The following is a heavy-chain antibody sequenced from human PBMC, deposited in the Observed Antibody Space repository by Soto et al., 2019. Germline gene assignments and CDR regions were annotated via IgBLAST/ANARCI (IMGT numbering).Heavy chain of an antibody. J-gene: IGHJ4*02. Sequence: SETLSLTCTVSGGSVSSGSYYWSWIRQPPGKGLEWIGYIYYSGSTNYNPSLKSRVTISVDTSKKQFSLKLSSVTAADTAVYYCARAPGATTVPLDYWGKGTLVTVSS. CDR3: ARAPGATTVPLDY. V-gene: IGHV4-61*01. CDR1: GGSVSSGSYY. D-gene: IGHD4-17*01. CDR2: IYYSGST.